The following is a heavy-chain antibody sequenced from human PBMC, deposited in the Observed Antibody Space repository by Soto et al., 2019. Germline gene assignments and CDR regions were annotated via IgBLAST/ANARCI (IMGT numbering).Heavy chain of an antibody. CDR1: GYTFTSYY. Sequence: QVQLVQSGAEVKKPGASVKVSCKASGYTFTSYYMHWVRQAPGQGLEWMGIINPSGGSTSYAQKFQGRVTRTRDTSTSTVYMELSSLRSEDTAVYYCARERYYYDSSGSPAWYGMDVWGQGTTVTVSS. J-gene: IGHJ6*02. V-gene: IGHV1-46*01. D-gene: IGHD3-22*01. CDR3: ARERYYYDSSGSPAWYGMDV. CDR2: INPSGGST.